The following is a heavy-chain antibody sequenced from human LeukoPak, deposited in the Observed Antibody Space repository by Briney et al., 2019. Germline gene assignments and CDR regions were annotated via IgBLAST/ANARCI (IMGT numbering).Heavy chain of an antibody. CDR3: ARNSYYDFWSGYSHDAFDI. J-gene: IGHJ3*02. Sequence: SETLSLTCTVSGGSISSYYWSWIRQPPGKGLEWIGYIYYSGSTNYNPSLKSRVTISVDTSKNQFSLKLSSVTAADTAVYYCARNSYYDFWSGYSHDAFDIWGQGTMVTVSS. CDR1: GGSISSYY. V-gene: IGHV4-59*01. CDR2: IYYSGST. D-gene: IGHD3-3*01.